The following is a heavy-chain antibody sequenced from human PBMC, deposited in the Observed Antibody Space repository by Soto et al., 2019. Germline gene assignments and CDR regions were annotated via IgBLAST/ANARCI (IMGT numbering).Heavy chain of an antibody. V-gene: IGHV3-23*01. Sequence: ELQVLESGGGLVQPGGSLRLTCAASGFTLSEYGTSWVRQAPGKGLEWVSFVSGSGDSTYYTDSVKGRFTISRDSSKNTVCLQMNSRRAEDTAVYYCATSNYGERDWGQGTLVTVS. J-gene: IGHJ4*02. CDR3: ATSNYGERD. CDR2: VSGSGDST. CDR1: GFTLSEYG. D-gene: IGHD3-10*01.